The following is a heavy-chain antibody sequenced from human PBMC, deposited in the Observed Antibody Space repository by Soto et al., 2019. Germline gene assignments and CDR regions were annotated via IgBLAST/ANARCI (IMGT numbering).Heavy chain of an antibody. D-gene: IGHD5-18*01. J-gene: IGHJ5*02. CDR2: IFYSGST. V-gene: IGHV4-39*01. CDR1: GGSISSSSYY. Sequence: QLQLQESGPGLVKPSETLSLTCTVSGGSISSSSYYWGWIRQPPGKGLEWIGSIFYSGSTYYNPSLKSRVTISEDTSKNQFSLKVSSVTAADTAVYYCARHDTANNWFDPWGQGTLVTVSS. CDR3: ARHDTANNWFDP.